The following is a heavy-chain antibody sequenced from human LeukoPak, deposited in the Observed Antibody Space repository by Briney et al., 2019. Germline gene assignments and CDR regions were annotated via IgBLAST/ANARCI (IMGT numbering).Heavy chain of an antibody. Sequence: SVKVSCKASGGTFSSYAISWVRQAPGQGLEWMGGIIPIFGTANYAQKFQGRVTITADESTSTVYMELSSLKSEDTAVYYCAGGKLFDFWSGYYPMDDSWGQGTLVTVSS. J-gene: IGHJ4*02. CDR1: GGTFSSYA. CDR3: AGGKLFDFWSGYYPMDDS. CDR2: IIPIFGTA. V-gene: IGHV1-69*01. D-gene: IGHD3-3*01.